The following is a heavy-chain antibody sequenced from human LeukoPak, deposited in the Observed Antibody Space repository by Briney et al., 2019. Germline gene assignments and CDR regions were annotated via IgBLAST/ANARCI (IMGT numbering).Heavy chain of an antibody. CDR3: ATGSSSGSLKD. D-gene: IGHD3-10*01. J-gene: IGHJ4*02. CDR1: GGSISSYY. Sequence: PSETLSLTCTVSGGSISSYYWSWIRQPAGKGLEWIGRIYSSGSTNYNPSLKSRVTMSLDTSKNQFSLKLTSVTAADTGVYYCATGSSSGSLKDWGQGTLVTVSS. CDR2: IYSSGST. V-gene: IGHV4-4*07.